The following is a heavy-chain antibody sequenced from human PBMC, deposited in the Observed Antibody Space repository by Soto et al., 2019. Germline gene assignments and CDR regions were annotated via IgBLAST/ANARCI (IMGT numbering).Heavy chain of an antibody. V-gene: IGHV1-69*13. J-gene: IGHJ4*02. Sequence: GSSVKVSCKASGGTFSSYAISWVRQAPGQGLEWMGGIIPIFGTANYAQKFQGRVTITADESTSTAYMELSSLRSEDTAVYYCARHASPLGGYDYGYWGQGALVTVSS. CDR1: GGTFSSYA. CDR2: IIPIFGTA. CDR3: ARHASPLGGYDYGY. D-gene: IGHD5-12*01.